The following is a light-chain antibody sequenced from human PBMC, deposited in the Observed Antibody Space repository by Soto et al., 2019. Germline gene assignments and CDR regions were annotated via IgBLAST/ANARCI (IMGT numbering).Light chain of an antibody. V-gene: IGLV2-14*03. CDR3: SSVTTSTTQV. Sequence: QSALTQPASVSGSPGQSITISCAGSNSDVGAYNYVSWYQQHPGKAPKLIIFDVSNRPSGVSDLFSASKSGNTASLTISGLQAEDEADYYCSSVTTSTTQVFGGGTKVIVL. J-gene: IGLJ3*02. CDR1: NSDVGAYNY. CDR2: DVS.